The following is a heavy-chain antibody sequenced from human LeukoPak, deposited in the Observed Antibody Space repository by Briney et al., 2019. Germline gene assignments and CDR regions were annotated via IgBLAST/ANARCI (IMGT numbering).Heavy chain of an antibody. Sequence: SGPTLVNPTQTLTLTCTFSGFSLSTSGVGVGWIRQPPGKALEWLALIYWNDDKRYSPSLKSRLTITKDTSKIQVVLTMTNMDPVDTATYYCARELLWFGKVPEPYMDVWGKGTTVTVSS. CDR2: IYWNDDK. CDR3: ARELLWFGKVPEPYMDV. D-gene: IGHD3-10*01. V-gene: IGHV2-5*01. CDR1: GFSLSTSGVG. J-gene: IGHJ6*03.